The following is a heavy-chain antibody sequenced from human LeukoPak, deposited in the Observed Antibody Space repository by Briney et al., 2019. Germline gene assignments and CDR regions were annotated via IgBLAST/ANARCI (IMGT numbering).Heavy chain of an antibody. Sequence: GASVKLSCKASGYTFTNYCMHWVRQAPGQGLEWMGIINPSVGSPIYAQTSQGRLTMTTDMSTSTVYMELSTLRSDDTAVYFCAKDPRDILTGDYDAFDIWGQGTMVTVSS. V-gene: IGHV1-46*01. CDR3: AKDPRDILTGDYDAFDI. CDR2: INPSVGSP. D-gene: IGHD3-9*01. CDR1: GYTFTNYC. J-gene: IGHJ3*02.